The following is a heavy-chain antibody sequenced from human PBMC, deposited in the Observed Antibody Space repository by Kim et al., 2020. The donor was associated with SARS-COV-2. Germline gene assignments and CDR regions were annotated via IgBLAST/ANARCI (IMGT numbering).Heavy chain of an antibody. Sequence: SETLSLTCTVSGGAINSGDYYWSWIRQPPGKGLEWTGRISNTGNTYYNPSLKSRTTISTDTSKNLFSLNLSCVTAADTAVYYCARGNDYMWGPSRAYFDYWGQGTLVSVSS. CDR2: ISNTGNT. J-gene: IGHJ4*02. V-gene: IGHV4-30-4*01. CDR1: GGAINSGDYY. D-gene: IGHD3-16*01. CDR3: ARGNDYMWGPSRAYFDY.